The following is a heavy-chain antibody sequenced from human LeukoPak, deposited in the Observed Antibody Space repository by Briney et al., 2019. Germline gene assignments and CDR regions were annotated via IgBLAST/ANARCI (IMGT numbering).Heavy chain of an antibody. D-gene: IGHD5-24*01. CDR2: ISASGDRT. CDR3: ERELKWLGKSYFDY. J-gene: IGHJ4*02. CDR1: GFTLTNYA. V-gene: IGHV3-23*01. Sequence: GGSLRLSCAASGFTLTNYAMTWVRPTPGKGLEWVSTISASGDRTYYADSVKGRFTISIDNSKNTLYLQQNRLRAEGAAVFYCERELKWLGKSYFDYWGQGTPVTVSS.